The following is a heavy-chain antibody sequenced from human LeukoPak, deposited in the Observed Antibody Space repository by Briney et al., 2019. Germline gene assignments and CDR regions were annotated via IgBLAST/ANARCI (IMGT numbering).Heavy chain of an antibody. CDR2: IIPIFGTA. CDR3: ARSGGFSGSWYVY. CDR1: GATFSSYA. V-gene: IGHV1-69*06. D-gene: IGHD6-13*01. J-gene: IGHJ4*02. Sequence: SVRVSCKASGATFSSYAISWVRQAPGQGLEWMGGIIPIFGTANYAQKFQGRVTIIADKSTSIAYMELSSLTSEDTAVYYCARSGGFSGSWYVYWGQGTLVTVFS.